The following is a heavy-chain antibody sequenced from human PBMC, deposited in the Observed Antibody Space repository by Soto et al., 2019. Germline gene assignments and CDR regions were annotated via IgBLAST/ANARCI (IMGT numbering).Heavy chain of an antibody. D-gene: IGHD2-8*02. Sequence: PXXTLSLTCTVSSGSIISSTYYWGWIRQPXGTGMEWIGXINHSXSPNYKQSLKXXVTISVDTSKNQLSLKLTSVNDADKDVYYCARDKITGLFDYWGQGTLVTVYS. V-gene: IGHV4-39*07. CDR1: SGSIISSTYY. CDR2: INHSXSP. CDR3: ARDKITGLFDY. J-gene: IGHJ4*02.